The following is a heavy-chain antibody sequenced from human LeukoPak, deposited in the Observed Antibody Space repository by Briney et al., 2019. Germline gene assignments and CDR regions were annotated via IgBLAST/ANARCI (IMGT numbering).Heavy chain of an antibody. CDR2: IKQDGSEK. CDR3: ARDISRVPGYPGDGMDV. Sequence: GGSLRLSCAASAFTFSNYWMSWVRQAPGKGLEWVANIKQDGSEKYYVDSVKGRFTISRDNAKTSLYLQMNSLRAEDTAVYYCARDISRVPGYPGDGMDVWGQGTTVTVSS. V-gene: IGHV3-7*03. D-gene: IGHD3-16*02. CDR1: AFTFSNYW. J-gene: IGHJ6*02.